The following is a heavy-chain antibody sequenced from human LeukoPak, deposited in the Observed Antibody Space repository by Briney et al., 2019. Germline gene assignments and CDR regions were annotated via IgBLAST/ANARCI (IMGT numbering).Heavy chain of an antibody. J-gene: IGHJ6*03. V-gene: IGHV1-69*02. CDR1: GGTFSSYT. Sequence: ASVKVSCKASGGTFSSYTISWVRQAPGQGLEWMGRSIPILGIANYAQKFQGRVTITADKSTSTAYMELSSLRSKDTAVYYCASLEVVVPAAIRYYYYYMDVWGKGTTVTVSS. CDR3: ASLEVVVPAAIRYYYYYMDV. CDR2: SIPILGIA. D-gene: IGHD2-2*02.